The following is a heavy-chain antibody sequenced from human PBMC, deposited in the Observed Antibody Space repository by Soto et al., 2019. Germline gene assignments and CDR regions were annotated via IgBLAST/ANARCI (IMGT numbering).Heavy chain of an antibody. CDR3: ARGAVAAAGIDYYYMDV. J-gene: IGHJ6*03. CDR1: GGSFSGYY. V-gene: IGHV4-34*01. CDR2: INHSGST. Sequence: SETLSLTCAVYGGSFSGYYWSWIRQPPGKGLEWIGEINHSGSTNYNPSLKSRVTISVGTSKNQFSLKLSSVTAADTAVYYCARGAVAAAGIDYYYMDVWGKGTTVTVSS. D-gene: IGHD6-13*01.